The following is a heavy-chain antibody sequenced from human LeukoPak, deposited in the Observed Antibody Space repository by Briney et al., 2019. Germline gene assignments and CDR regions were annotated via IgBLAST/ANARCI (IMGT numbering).Heavy chain of an antibody. CDR3: ARDRGSSWYRHWFDP. CDR1: GGSISSSSYY. V-gene: IGHV4-39*07. CDR2: IYYSGST. D-gene: IGHD6-13*01. Sequence: SETLSLTCTVSGGSISSSSYYWGWIRQPPGKGLEWIGSIYYSGSTYYNPSLKSRVTISVDTSKNQFSLKLSSVTAADTAVYYCARDRGSSWYRHWFDPWGQGTLVTVSS. J-gene: IGHJ5*02.